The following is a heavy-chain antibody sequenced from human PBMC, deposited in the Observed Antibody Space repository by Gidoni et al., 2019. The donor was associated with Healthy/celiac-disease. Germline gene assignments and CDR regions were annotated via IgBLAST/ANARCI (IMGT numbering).Heavy chain of an antibody. Sequence: QVPLQQWGAGLLKPSEPLSLTCPVYGESFSGYYWSWIRQPPGKGLELIGEINHSGSTNYNPSLKSRVTISVDTSKNQFSLKLSSVTAADTAVYYCARYSSGWYHYFDYWGQGTLVTVSS. CDR3: ARYSSGWYHYFDY. J-gene: IGHJ4*02. D-gene: IGHD6-19*01. V-gene: IGHV4-34*01. CDR1: GESFSGYY. CDR2: INHSGST.